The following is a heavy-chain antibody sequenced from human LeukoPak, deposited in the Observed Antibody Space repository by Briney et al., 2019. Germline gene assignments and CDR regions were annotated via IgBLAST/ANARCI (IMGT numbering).Heavy chain of an antibody. CDR1: GASISGHY. CDR3: ARDRISINALDM. D-gene: IGHD1-14*01. Sequence: SETLSLTCTVSGASISGHYLTWLRQPPGKGLEWIGYITHIGSTNYNPSLKSRVTISVDTSKNQFSLKLTSVTAADTAVYYCARDRISINALDMWGQGTMVTVSS. J-gene: IGHJ3*02. V-gene: IGHV4-59*11. CDR2: ITHIGST.